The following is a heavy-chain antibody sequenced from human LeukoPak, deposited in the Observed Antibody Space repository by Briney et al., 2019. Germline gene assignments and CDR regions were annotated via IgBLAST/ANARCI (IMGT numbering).Heavy chain of an antibody. J-gene: IGHJ4*02. Sequence: SETLSPTCAVYGGSFSGYYWSWIRQPPGKGLEWIGEINHSGSANYNPSLKSRVTISVDTSKNQFSLKLSSVTAADTAVYYCAGRAPYYYDSSGYGDYWGQGTLVTVSS. CDR1: GGSFSGYY. V-gene: IGHV4-34*01. D-gene: IGHD3-22*01. CDR3: AGRAPYYYDSSGYGDY. CDR2: INHSGSA.